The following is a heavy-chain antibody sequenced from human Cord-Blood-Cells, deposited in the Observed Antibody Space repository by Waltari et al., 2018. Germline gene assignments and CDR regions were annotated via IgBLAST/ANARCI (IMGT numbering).Heavy chain of an antibody. Sequence: VQLQQWGAGLLQPSETLSPTCAVSGGSFRAYYWSGIRQPPGKGLEWIGEINHSGSTNYNPSLKSRVTISVDTSKNQFSLKLSSVTAADTAVYYCARGGGRNGADYWGQGTLVTVSS. D-gene: IGHD3-16*01. CDR3: ARGGGRNGADY. CDR1: GGSFRAYY. CDR2: INHSGST. V-gene: IGHV4-34*01. J-gene: IGHJ4*02.